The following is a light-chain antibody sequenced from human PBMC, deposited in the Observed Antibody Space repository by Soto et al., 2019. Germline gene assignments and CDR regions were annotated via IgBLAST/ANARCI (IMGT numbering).Light chain of an antibody. J-gene: IGKJ4*01. CDR1: QSVSSN. Sequence: EIVMTQSPATLSVSPGERATLSCRASQSVSSNLAWYQQKPGQAPRLLIYGASTRATGIPARFSGSGSGTDFTPTISSLQSEDFAVYYCQQYNKWPPLTFGGGTKVEIK. CDR2: GAS. CDR3: QQYNKWPPLT. V-gene: IGKV3-15*01.